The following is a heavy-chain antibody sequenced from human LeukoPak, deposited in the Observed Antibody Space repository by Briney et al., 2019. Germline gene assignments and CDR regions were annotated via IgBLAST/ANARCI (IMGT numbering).Heavy chain of an antibody. V-gene: IGHV3-30*04. CDR1: GFTFSSYE. Sequence: GGSLRLSCAASGFTFSSYEMNWVRQAPGKGLEWVAVISYDGSNKYYADSVKGRFTISRDNSKNTLYLQMNSLRAEDTAVYYCARDPVVVVAATSWEVDYWGQGTLVTVSS. CDR2: ISYDGSNK. J-gene: IGHJ4*02. CDR3: ARDPVVVVAATSWEVDY. D-gene: IGHD2-15*01.